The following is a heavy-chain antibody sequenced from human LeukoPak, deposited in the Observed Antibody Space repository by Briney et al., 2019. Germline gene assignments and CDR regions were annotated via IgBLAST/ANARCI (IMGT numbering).Heavy chain of an antibody. CDR3: ARRHGSGSDYRGVDY. CDR1: GYTFTGHN. V-gene: IGHV1-2*02. CDR2: INPNSGDT. Sequence: ASVKVSCKASGYTFTGHNLHWVRQAPGQGLEWMGWINPNSGDTNYAQKFQGRVTMTRDTSISTAYMELSTLRSDDAAVFYCARRHGSGSDYRGVDYWGQGTLVTVSS. D-gene: IGHD3-10*01. J-gene: IGHJ4*02.